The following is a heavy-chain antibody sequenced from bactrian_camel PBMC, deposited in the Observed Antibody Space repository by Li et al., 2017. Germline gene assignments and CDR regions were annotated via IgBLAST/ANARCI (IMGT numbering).Heavy chain of an antibody. Sequence: QVQLVESGGGSVQAGGSLTPSCAASGNSWSRYYCMGWFRQAPGKERELVAVLDTHGDIEYADSVKGRFFISKDNAKNVHYLQMNDLKPEDTGVYYCAADTEGDWGLVGSDFRYWGRGTQVTVS. CDR2: LDTHGDI. D-gene: IGHD7*01. J-gene: IGHJ6*01. CDR1: GNSWSRYYC. CDR3: AADTEGDWGLVGSDFRY. V-gene: IGHV3S54*01.